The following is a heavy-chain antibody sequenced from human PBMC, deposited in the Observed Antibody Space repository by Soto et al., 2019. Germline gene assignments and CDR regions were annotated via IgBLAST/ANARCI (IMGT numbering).Heavy chain of an antibody. V-gene: IGHV3-33*01. Sequence: QVQLVESGGGVVQPGRSLRLSCAASGFTFSSYGMHWVRQAPGKGLEWVAVIWYDGSNKYYADSVKGRFTISRDNSKNTLYLQMNSLRAEDTAVYYCARDSCSSTSCYTGWFDPWGQGTLVTVSS. D-gene: IGHD2-2*02. CDR1: GFTFSSYG. CDR3: ARDSCSSTSCYTGWFDP. J-gene: IGHJ5*02. CDR2: IWYDGSNK.